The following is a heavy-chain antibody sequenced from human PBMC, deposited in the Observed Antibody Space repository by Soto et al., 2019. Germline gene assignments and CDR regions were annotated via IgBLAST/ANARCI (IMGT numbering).Heavy chain of an antibody. V-gene: IGHV3-66*01. J-gene: IGHJ5*02. CDR3: ARDPCAVSEDGWFDP. D-gene: IGHD2-15*01. Sequence: EVQLVESGGGLVQPGGSLRLSCAASGFTVSSNYMIWVRQAPGKGLEWVSVIHSGGSTYYADSVKGRFTISRDNSKNTLYLKMTNLRAEDTAVYYCARDPCAVSEDGWFDPWGQGTLVTVSS. CDR2: IHSGGST. CDR1: GFTVSSNY.